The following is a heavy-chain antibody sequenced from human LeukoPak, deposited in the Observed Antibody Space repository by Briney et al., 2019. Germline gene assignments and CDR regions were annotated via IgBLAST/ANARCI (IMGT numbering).Heavy chain of an antibody. CDR1: GGSISSGGYY. D-gene: IGHD3-22*01. CDR3: ARDADYYDSSGFAGNWFDP. J-gene: IGHJ5*02. Sequence: SETLSLARTVSGGSISSGGYYWSWIRQHPGKGLEWIGYIYYSGSTYYNPSLKSRVTISVDTSKNQFSLKLSSVTAADTAVYYCARDADYYDSSGFAGNWFDPWGQGTLVTVSS. V-gene: IGHV4-31*03. CDR2: IYYSGST.